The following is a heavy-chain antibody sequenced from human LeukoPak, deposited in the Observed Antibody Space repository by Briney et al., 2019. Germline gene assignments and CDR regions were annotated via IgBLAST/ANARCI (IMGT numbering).Heavy chain of an antibody. V-gene: IGHV3-21*05. D-gene: IGHD7-27*01. CDR1: GFTFSSYS. CDR3: AAVLGMRYYFDY. Sequence: PGGSLRLSCAASGFTFSSYSMNWVRQAPGKGLEWVSYISSSSSYIYYADSVKGRFTISRDNAKNSLYLQMNSLRAEDTAVYYCAAVLGMRYYFDYWGQGTLVTVSS. CDR2: ISSSSSYI. J-gene: IGHJ4*02.